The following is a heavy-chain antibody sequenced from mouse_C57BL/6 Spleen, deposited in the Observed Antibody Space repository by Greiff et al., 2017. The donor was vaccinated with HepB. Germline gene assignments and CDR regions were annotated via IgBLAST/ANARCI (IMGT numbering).Heavy chain of an antibody. CDR1: GFTFSSYA. Sequence: VQLVESGEGLVKPGGSLKLSCAASGFTFSSYAMSWVRQTPEKRLEWVAYISSGGDYIYYADTVKGRFTISRDNARNTLYLQMSSLKSEDTAMYYCTREPNWVNYFDYWGQGTTLTVSS. CDR2: ISSGGDYI. CDR3: TREPNWVNYFDY. V-gene: IGHV5-9-1*02. D-gene: IGHD4-1*02. J-gene: IGHJ2*01.